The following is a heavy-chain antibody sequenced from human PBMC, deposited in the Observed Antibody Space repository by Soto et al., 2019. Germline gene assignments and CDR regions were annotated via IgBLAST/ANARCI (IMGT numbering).Heavy chain of an antibody. CDR1: GFTFSSYG. CDR3: AKGVDTAMVLDS. Sequence: QVQLVESGGGVVQPWRSLRLSCAASGFTFSSYGMHWVRQAPGKGLEWVAVISYDGSNKYYADSVKGRFTISRDNSKNTLYLQMNSLRAEDTAVYYCAKGVDTAMVLDSWGQGSLVTVSS. J-gene: IGHJ4*02. D-gene: IGHD5-18*01. V-gene: IGHV3-30*18. CDR2: ISYDGSNK.